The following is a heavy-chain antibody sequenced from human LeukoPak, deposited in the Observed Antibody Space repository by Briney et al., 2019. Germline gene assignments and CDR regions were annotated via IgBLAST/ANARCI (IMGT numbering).Heavy chain of an antibody. V-gene: IGHV3-21*01. D-gene: IGHD7-27*01. Sequence: GGSLRLFCAASGFTFSSYSMKWVRQAPGKGLEWVSSISSSSSYIYYADSVKGRFTISRDNAKNSLYLQMNSLRAEDTAVYYCARDGDSGMDVWGQGTTVTVSS. CDR3: ARDGDSGMDV. CDR1: GFTFSSYS. J-gene: IGHJ6*02. CDR2: ISSSSSYI.